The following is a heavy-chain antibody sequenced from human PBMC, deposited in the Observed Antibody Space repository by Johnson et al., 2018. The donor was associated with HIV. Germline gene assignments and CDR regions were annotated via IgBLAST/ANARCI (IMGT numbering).Heavy chain of an antibody. Sequence: VRQAPGKGLEWVAVISYDGSNKYYADSVKGRYTISRDNSKNTLYLQMNSLRPEDTAVYYCAKSGLFVLVVYAPDVFDIWGQGTMVTVSS. V-gene: IGHV3-30-3*02. CDR2: ISYDGSNK. D-gene: IGHD2-8*02. CDR3: AKSGLFVLVVYAPDVFDI. J-gene: IGHJ3*02.